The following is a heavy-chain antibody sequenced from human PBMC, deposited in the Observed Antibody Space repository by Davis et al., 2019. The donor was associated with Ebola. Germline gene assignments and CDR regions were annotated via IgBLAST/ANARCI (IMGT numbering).Heavy chain of an antibody. CDR1: GYSFTNYH. V-gene: IGHV1-46*01. CDR3: SRDILSGDSWKGPFDY. J-gene: IGHJ4*02. CDR2: FNPGGDHF. Sequence: ASVKVSCKTSGYSFTNYHVHWVRHAAGQGLEWTGVFNPGGDHFSYAQKFNGRVTMTRDQSTSTVNMELIKLRAEDTAVYYCSRDILSGDSWKGPFDYWGQGTLVTVSS. D-gene: IGHD3-3*01.